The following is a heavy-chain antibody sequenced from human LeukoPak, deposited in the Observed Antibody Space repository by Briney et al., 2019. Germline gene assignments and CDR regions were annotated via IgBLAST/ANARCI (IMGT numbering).Heavy chain of an antibody. CDR2: INSDGSST. Sequence: GGSLRLSCAASGFTFSSYGMHWVRQAPGKGLVWVSRINSDGSSTSYADSVKGRFTISRDNAKNTLYLQMNSLRAEDTAVYYCARDRNPYYYDSSTDAFDIWGQGTMVTVSS. CDR3: ARDRNPYYYDSSTDAFDI. J-gene: IGHJ3*02. V-gene: IGHV3-74*01. CDR1: GFTFSSYG. D-gene: IGHD3-22*01.